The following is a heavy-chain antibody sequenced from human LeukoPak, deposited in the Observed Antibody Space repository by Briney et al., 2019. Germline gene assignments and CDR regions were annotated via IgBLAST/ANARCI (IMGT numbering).Heavy chain of an antibody. CDR3: ASFKS. Sequence: TGRSLRLSCAASGFTFSSYAMHWVRQAPGKGLEWVAVISYDGSNKYYADSVKGRFTISRDNSKNTLYLQMNSLRAEDTAVYYCASFKSWGQGTLVTVSS. CDR1: GFTFSSYA. CDR2: ISYDGSNK. J-gene: IGHJ5*02. V-gene: IGHV3-30*04.